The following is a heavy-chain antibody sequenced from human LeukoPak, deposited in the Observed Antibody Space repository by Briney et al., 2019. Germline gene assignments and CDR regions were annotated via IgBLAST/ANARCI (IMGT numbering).Heavy chain of an antibody. CDR3: ARDFMHDSSSPNWFDP. V-gene: IGHV1-2*02. CDR1: GYTFTDYY. CDR2: INPDSGGT. Sequence: GASVKVSCKASGYTFTDYYMHWVRQAPGQGLEWMGWINPDSGGTNYAQNFQGRVTMTRDTSISTAYMELSRLRSDDTAVYYCARDFMHDSSSPNWFDPWGQGTLVTVSS. J-gene: IGHJ5*02. D-gene: IGHD6-13*01.